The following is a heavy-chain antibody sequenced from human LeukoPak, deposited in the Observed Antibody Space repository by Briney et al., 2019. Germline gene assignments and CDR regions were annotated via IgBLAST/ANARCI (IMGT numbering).Heavy chain of an antibody. CDR2: INSDGNIT. CDR1: EFTFSSFW. D-gene: IGHD2-21*02. Sequence: GGSLILSCAASEFTFSSFWMHWVRQAPGKGLVWVSRINSDGNITTYAGSVKGRFTISRDNAKNTLYLQMNSLRAEDTAVYYCARDSPPYCGGDCYPDYWGQGTLVTVSS. CDR3: ARDSPPYCGGDCYPDY. V-gene: IGHV3-74*01. J-gene: IGHJ4*02.